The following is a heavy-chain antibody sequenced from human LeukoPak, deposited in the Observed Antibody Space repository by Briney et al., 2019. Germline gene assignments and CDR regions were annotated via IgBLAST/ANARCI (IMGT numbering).Heavy chain of an antibody. V-gene: IGHV4-61*02. CDR2: IYTSGST. CDR1: VGSIRSGSYY. J-gene: IGHJ5*02. CDR3: ARGYNWFDP. Sequence: PSQTLSLTCTVSVGSIRSGSYYWSWIRQPAGKGLEWIGRIYTSGSTNYNPSLKSRVTISVDTSKNQSSLKLSSVTAADTAVYYCARGYNWFDPWGQGTLVTVSS.